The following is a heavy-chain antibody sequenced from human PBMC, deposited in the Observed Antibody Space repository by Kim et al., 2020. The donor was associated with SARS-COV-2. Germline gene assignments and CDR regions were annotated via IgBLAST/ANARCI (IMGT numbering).Heavy chain of an antibody. V-gene: IGHV3-21*01. D-gene: IGHD2-2*01. Sequence: GGSLRLSCAASGFTFSSYSMNWVRQAPGKGLEWVSSISSSSSYIYYADSVKGRFTISRDNAKNSLYLQMNSLRAEDTAVYYCARVFVVPAASGYYYYYGMDVWGQGTTVTVSS. CDR1: GFTFSSYS. CDR3: ARVFVVPAASGYYYYYGMDV. J-gene: IGHJ6*02. CDR2: ISSSSSYI.